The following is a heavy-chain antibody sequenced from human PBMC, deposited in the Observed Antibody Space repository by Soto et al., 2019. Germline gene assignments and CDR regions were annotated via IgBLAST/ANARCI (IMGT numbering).Heavy chain of an antibody. J-gene: IGHJ6*03. CDR3: GRVLSAGHV. V-gene: IGHV1-46*01. CDR2: INPNGGST. CDR1: GYTFTSYY. Sequence: QVQLVQSGAEVKKPGASVKVSCKASGYTFTSYYIHWVRQAPGQGLEWMGIINPNGGSTNYARKFQGRVTLTRDTSTSTVYMDLSSLRSEDTAVYYCGRVLSAGHVWGKGTSVTVS.